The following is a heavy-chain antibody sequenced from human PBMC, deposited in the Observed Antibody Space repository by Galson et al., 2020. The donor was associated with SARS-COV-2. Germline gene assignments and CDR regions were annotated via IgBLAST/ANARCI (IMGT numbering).Heavy chain of an antibody. J-gene: IGHJ4*02. Sequence: GSLRLSCAASGFTFSSYAMSWVRQAPGKGLEWVSAISGSGGSTYYADSVKGRFTISRDNSKNTLYLQMNSLRAEDTAVDYCAKSPTYYYASGSYYYGYYFEYWGQGTLVTVSS. CDR2: ISGSGGST. CDR3: AKSPTYYYASGSYYYGYYFEY. D-gene: IGHD3-10*01. V-gene: IGHV3-23*01. CDR1: GFTFSSYA.